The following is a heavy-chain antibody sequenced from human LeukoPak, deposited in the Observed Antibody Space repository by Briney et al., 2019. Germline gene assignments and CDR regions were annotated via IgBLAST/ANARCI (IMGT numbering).Heavy chain of an antibody. CDR1: GGSFSGYY. Sequence: SETLSLTCAVYGGSFSGYYWSWIRPPPGKGVEWIGEINHSGSTNYNPSLKSRVTISVDTSKNQFSLKLSSVTAADTAVYYCARHTHDYGDYADWFDPWGQGTLVTVSS. CDR3: ARHTHDYGDYADWFDP. J-gene: IGHJ5*02. V-gene: IGHV4-34*01. CDR2: INHSGST. D-gene: IGHD4-17*01.